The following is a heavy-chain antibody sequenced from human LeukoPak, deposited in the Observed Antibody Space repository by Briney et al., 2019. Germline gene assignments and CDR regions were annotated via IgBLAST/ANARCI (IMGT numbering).Heavy chain of an antibody. D-gene: IGHD1-26*01. V-gene: IGHV4-4*07. CDR3: ARGVGAYYMDV. J-gene: IGHJ6*03. CDR1: GGSISSYY. Sequence: SETLSLTCTVSGGSISSYYWSWIRLPAGKGLEWIGRIHTTGRTKYNPSLKSRVTMSVDTSKYQFSLKLSSVTAADTAVYYCARGVGAYYMDVWGKGTTVTISS. CDR2: IHTTGRT.